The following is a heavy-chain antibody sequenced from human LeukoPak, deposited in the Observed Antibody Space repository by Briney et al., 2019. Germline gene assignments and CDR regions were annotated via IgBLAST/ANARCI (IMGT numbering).Heavy chain of an antibody. J-gene: IGHJ4*02. CDR3: ARKGRIAAAGTNGGFDY. CDR2: IYSGGST. D-gene: IGHD6-13*01. V-gene: IGHV3-66*01. Sequence: PGGSLRLSCAASGFTVSSNYMSWVRQAPGKGLEWVSVIYSGGSTYYADSVKGRFTISRDNSDYTVYLQMNSLRAEDTAVYYCARKGRIAAAGTNGGFDYWGQGTLVTVSS. CDR1: GFTVSSNY.